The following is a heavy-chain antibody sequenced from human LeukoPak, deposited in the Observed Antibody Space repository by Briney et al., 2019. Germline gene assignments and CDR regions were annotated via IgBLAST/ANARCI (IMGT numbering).Heavy chain of an antibody. CDR3: VRQGGWGGAASLIEF. CDR2: MFYRGST. J-gene: IGHJ4*02. CDR1: GVSISTSTHD. D-gene: IGHD2-15*01. V-gene: IGHV4-39*01. Sequence: SETLSLTCTVSGVSISTSTHDWAWIRQPPGKGLEWIASMFYRGSTYYNASLRSRVTLSVDTSMNQFSLKLSSVTASDTATFYCVRQGGWGGAASLIEFWGQGTLVTVSS.